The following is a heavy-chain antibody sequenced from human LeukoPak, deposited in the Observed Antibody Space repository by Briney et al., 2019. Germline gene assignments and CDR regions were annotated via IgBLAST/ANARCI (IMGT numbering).Heavy chain of an antibody. J-gene: IGHJ4*02. V-gene: IGHV3-43*02. CDR3: AKGTVAITIDY. D-gene: IGHD3-22*01. Sequence: GGSLRLSCAASGFTFDHYAMHWVRQAPGKGLEWVSLISGDGGSTYYADSVKGRFTISRDNSKNSLYLQMNSLRTEHTALYYCAKGTVAITIDYWGQGTLVTVSS. CDR1: GFTFDHYA. CDR2: ISGDGGST.